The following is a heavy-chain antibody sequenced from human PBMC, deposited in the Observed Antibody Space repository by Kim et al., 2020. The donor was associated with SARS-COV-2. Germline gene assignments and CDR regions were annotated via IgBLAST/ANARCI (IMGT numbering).Heavy chain of an antibody. V-gene: IGHV4-59*01. D-gene: IGHD3-3*02. CDR1: GDSIGGYD. J-gene: IGHJ6*02. Sequence: ETLSLTCTVSGDSIGGYDWNWIRQAPGKGLEWIGSISYSGNSNYNPSLKSRITISVDTSKNQLSLLLSSVTAADTAVYFCARDLLSNYHFWSGYKEGGSKYYYGMDVWGQGTTVTVSS. CDR2: ISYSGNS. CDR3: ARDLLSNYHFWSGYKEGGSKYYYGMDV.